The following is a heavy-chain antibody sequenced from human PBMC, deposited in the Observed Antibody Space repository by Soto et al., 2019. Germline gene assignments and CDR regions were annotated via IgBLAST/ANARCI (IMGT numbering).Heavy chain of an antibody. Sequence: GGSLRLSCAASGFTFSSYGMHWVRQAPGKGLEWVAVISYDGSNKYYADSVKGRFTISRDNSKNTLYLQMNSLRAEDTAVYYCAKDLLRFLEWIFDYWGQGTLVTVSS. D-gene: IGHD3-3*01. CDR2: ISYDGSNK. V-gene: IGHV3-30*18. J-gene: IGHJ4*02. CDR1: GFTFSSYG. CDR3: AKDLLRFLEWIFDY.